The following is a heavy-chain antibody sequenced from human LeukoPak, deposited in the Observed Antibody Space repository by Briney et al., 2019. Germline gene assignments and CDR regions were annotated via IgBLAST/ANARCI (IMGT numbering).Heavy chain of an antibody. D-gene: IGHD3-22*01. CDR3: AREGYYDSSGYYY. J-gene: IGHJ4*02. Sequence: GASVKVSCKASGYTFTSYYMHWVRQAPGQGLEWMGWINPNSGGTNSAQKFQGRVTMTRETSISTAYMELSRLRSDDTAVYYCAREGYYDSSGYYYWGQGTLVTVSS. CDR2: INPNSGGT. CDR1: GYTFTSYY. V-gene: IGHV1-2*02.